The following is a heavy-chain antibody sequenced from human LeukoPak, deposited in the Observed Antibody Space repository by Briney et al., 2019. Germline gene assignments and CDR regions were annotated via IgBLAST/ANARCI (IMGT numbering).Heavy chain of an antibody. CDR3: ARDRSGYDRAFDY. V-gene: IGHV3-48*01. D-gene: IGHD5-12*01. CDR2: ISSGSGTI. CDR1: GFTFSSYG. Sequence: PGGSLRLSCAASGFTFSSYGMNWVRQAPGKGLEWVSYISSGSGTIYYADSVKGRFTISRDNAKNSLYLQMNSLRVEDTAVYYCARDRSGYDRAFDYWGQGTLVTVSS. J-gene: IGHJ4*02.